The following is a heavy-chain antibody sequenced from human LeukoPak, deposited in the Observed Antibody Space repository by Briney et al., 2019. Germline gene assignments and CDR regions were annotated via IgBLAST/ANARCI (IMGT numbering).Heavy chain of an antibody. Sequence: SVKVSCKASGGTFSSYAISWVRQAPGQGLEWMGGIIPIFGTANYAQKFQGRVTMTTDTSTSTAYMELRSLRSDDTAVYYCARGGYSYGYMGYFDYWGQGTLVTVSS. CDR1: GGTFSSYA. V-gene: IGHV1-69*05. J-gene: IGHJ4*02. CDR2: IIPIFGTA. D-gene: IGHD5-18*01. CDR3: ARGGYSYGYMGYFDY.